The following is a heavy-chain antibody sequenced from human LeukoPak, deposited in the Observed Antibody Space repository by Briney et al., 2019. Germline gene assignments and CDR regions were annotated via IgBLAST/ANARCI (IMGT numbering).Heavy chain of an antibody. D-gene: IGHD2-8*02. CDR2: INTDGTNT. CDR3: VSSPGGGFANWFDP. CDR1: GFTFSSFW. Sequence: GGSLRLSCAASGFTFSSFWVYWVRQAPGKGLVWVSRINTDGTNTDYADSVKGRFTISRDNAKNTLYLQMNSLGAEDTAVYYCVSSPGGGFANWFDPWGQGTLVTVSS. V-gene: IGHV3-74*01. J-gene: IGHJ5*02.